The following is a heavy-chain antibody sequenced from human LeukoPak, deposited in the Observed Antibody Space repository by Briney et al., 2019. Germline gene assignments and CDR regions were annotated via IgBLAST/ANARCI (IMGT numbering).Heavy chain of an antibody. V-gene: IGHV3-23*01. CDR3: TKARSASSSSCYNY. CDR1: GFTFSNYS. Sequence: GGSLRLFCAASGFTFSNYSMTWVRQAPGKGLEGVSSISGSDTSTYYADSVKGRFTISRDNSKNTLELQMDSLRAEDTAVYYCTKARSASSSSCYNYWGQGILVTVSS. CDR2: ISGSDTST. J-gene: IGHJ4*02. D-gene: IGHD2-2*02.